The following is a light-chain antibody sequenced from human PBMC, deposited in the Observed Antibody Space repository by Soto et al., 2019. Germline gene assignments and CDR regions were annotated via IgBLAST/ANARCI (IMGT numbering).Light chain of an antibody. CDR1: QTVSTY. Sequence: DTQMTQSPSSLSASVGDRISITCRASQTVSTYLNWYQQKPGKAPKLLIYAASSLQSEVPSRFSGSGSGTDFTLSISSLQPEDFATYYCQQSYSVPPTFGQGTKVDI. J-gene: IGKJ1*01. CDR3: QQSYSVPPT. CDR2: AAS. V-gene: IGKV1-39*01.